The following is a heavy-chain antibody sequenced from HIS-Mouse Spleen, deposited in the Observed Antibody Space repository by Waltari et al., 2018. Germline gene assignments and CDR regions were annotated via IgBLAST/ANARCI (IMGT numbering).Heavy chain of an antibody. D-gene: IGHD6-13*01. CDR2: IYYSGST. J-gene: IGHJ2*01. Sequence: QLQLQESGPGLLKPSVTLSLTCTRPGGPISSSSYSWRWFRQPPGKGLEWIGSIYYSGSTYYNPSLKSRVTISVDTSKNQFSLKLSSVTAADTAVYYCAREIPYSSSWYDWYFDLWGRGTLVTVSS. CDR3: AREIPYSSSWYDWYFDL. V-gene: IGHV4-39*07. CDR1: GGPISSSSYS.